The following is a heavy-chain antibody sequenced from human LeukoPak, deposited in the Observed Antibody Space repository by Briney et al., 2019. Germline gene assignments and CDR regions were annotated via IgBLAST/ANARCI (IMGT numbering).Heavy chain of an antibody. CDR2: ISSSGSTI. Sequence: GGSLRLSCAASGFTFSSYEMNWVRQAPGKGLELVSYISSSGSTICYADSVKGRFTISRDNAKNSLYLQMNSLRAEDTAVYYCAELGITMIGGVWGKGTTVTISS. D-gene: IGHD3-10*02. CDR1: GFTFSSYE. CDR3: AELGITMIGGV. V-gene: IGHV3-48*03. J-gene: IGHJ6*04.